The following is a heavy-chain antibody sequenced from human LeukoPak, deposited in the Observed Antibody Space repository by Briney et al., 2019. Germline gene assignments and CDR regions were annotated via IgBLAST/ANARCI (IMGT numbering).Heavy chain of an antibody. CDR1: GGSISSGGYY. V-gene: IGHV4-31*03. CDR2: IYYSGST. Sequence: SETLSLTCTVSGGSISSGGYYWSWIRQHPGKGLEWIGYIYYSGSTYYNPSLKSRITISVDTSKNQFSLKLRSVTAADTAVYYCARTTQQQGDNWFDPWGQGTLVTVSS. J-gene: IGHJ5*02. D-gene: IGHD6-13*01. CDR3: ARTTQQQGDNWFDP.